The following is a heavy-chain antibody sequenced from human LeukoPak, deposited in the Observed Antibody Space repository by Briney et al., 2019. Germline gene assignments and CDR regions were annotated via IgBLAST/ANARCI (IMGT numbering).Heavy chain of an antibody. CDR2: IYHSGST. V-gene: IGHV4-30-2*01. CDR3: ARDTTPGGDYGSYGY. Sequence: SETLSLTCTVSGGSISSGGYYWSWIRQPPGKGLEWIGYIYHSGSTYYNPSLKSRVTISVDRSKNQFSLKLSSVTAADTAVYYCARDTTPGGDYGSYGYWGQGTLDTVSS. CDR1: GGSISSGGYY. J-gene: IGHJ4*02. D-gene: IGHD4-17*01.